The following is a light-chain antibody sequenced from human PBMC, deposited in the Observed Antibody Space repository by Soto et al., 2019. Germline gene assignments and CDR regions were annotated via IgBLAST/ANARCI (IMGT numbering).Light chain of an antibody. Sequence: EIVLTQSPGTLSLSPGEGATLSCRASQSVSSSNLAWYQQKPGQAPRLLMHGASSRATGIPDRFSGSGSGTDFTLTISRLEPEDFAVYYCQQYGNSWTFGQGTKVEIK. J-gene: IGKJ1*01. CDR2: GAS. CDR3: QQYGNSWT. CDR1: QSVSSSN. V-gene: IGKV3-20*01.